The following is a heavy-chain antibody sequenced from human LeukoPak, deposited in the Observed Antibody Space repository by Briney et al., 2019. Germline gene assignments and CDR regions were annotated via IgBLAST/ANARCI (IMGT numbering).Heavy chain of an antibody. CDR3: ARVTGVLMIVLDY. CDR1: GGSFSGYY. Sequence: SETLSLTCAVYGGSFSGYYWSWIRQPPGKGLEWIGEINHSGSTNYNPSLKSRVTISVDTSKNQFSLKLSSVTAADTAVYYCARVTGVLMIVLDYWGQGTLVTVSS. CDR2: INHSGST. J-gene: IGHJ4*02. V-gene: IGHV4-34*01. D-gene: IGHD3-22*01.